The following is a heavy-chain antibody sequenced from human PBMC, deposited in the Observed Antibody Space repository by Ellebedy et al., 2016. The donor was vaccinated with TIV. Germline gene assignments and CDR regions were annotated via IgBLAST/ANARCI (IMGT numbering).Heavy chain of an antibody. CDR2: IDPNSGGT. D-gene: IGHD1-26*01. J-gene: IGHJ6*02. Sequence: ASVKVSXKASGYTFTAYYMHWVRQAPGQGLEWMGWIDPNSGGTNYAQMFQGRVTMTRDTSISTAYMELSRLRSDDTAVYYCATLSGSGHPHYFYYGLDVWGQGTTVTVSS. CDR3: ATLSGSGHPHYFYYGLDV. CDR1: GYTFTAYY. V-gene: IGHV1-2*02.